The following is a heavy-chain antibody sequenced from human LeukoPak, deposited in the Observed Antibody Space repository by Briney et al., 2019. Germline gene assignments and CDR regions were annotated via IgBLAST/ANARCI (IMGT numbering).Heavy chain of an antibody. V-gene: IGHV5-51*01. D-gene: IGHD1-26*01. CDR2: IYPGDSDT. J-gene: IGHJ4*02. CDR1: GYRFTSYW. Sequence: GESLKISCKGSGYRFTSYWIGWVRQMPGKGMEWMGIIYPGDSDTRYSPSFQGQVTISADKSISTAYLQWSSLKASDTAMYYCARQKSGSYYFEDYWGQGTLVTVSS. CDR3: ARQKSGSYYFEDY.